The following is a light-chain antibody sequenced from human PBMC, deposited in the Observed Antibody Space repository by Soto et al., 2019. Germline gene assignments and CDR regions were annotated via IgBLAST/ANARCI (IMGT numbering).Light chain of an antibody. CDR3: QTWGTGPVV. CDR2: LNSDGSH. CDR1: SGLSSYA. V-gene: IGLV4-69*01. Sequence: QSVLTQSPSASASLGASVKLACTLSSGLSSYAIAWHQQQPEKGPRYLMKLNSDGSHSKGDGIPDRFSGSSSGAERYLTISCLQSEDEADYYCQTWGTGPVVFGGGTKLTV. J-gene: IGLJ2*01.